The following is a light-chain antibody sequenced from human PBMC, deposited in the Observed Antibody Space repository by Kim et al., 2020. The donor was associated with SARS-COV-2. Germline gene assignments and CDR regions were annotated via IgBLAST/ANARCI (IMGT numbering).Light chain of an antibody. CDR3: SSYAGDFTWV. V-gene: IGLV2-11*01. CDR1: SSDVGGYNS. J-gene: IGLJ3*02. Sequence: GQSVTISCTGTSSDVGGYNSVSWFQHHPGKAPKLMVYHVNARPSGVPDRFSGSKSGNTASLTISGLQAEDESDYYCSSYAGDFTWVFGGGTQLTVL. CDR2: HVN.